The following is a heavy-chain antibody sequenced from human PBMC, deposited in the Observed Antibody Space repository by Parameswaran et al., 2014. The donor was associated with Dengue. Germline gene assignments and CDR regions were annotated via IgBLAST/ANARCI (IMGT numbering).Heavy chain of an antibody. Sequence: RWIRQPPGKGLEWIGYIYYSGSTNYNPSLKSRVTISVDTSKNQFSLKLSSVTAADTAVYYCASSGYSSGWYQYWGQGTLVTVSS. V-gene: IGHV4-59*01. CDR2: IYYSGST. D-gene: IGHD6-19*01. J-gene: IGHJ4*02. CDR3: ASSGYSSGWYQY.